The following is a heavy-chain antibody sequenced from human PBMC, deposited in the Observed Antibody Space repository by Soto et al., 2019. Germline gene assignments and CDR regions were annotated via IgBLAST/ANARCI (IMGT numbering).Heavy chain of an antibody. D-gene: IGHD6-13*01. J-gene: IGHJ4*02. V-gene: IGHV4-59*01. CDR3: AREPGYSNKFDY. CDR2: IYYSGST. CDR1: GGSISSYY. Sequence: SETLSLTCTVSGGSISSYYWSWIRQPPGKGLEWIGYIYYSGSTDYNPSLKSRVTISVDTSKNQFPLKLSSVTAADTAVYYCAREPGYSNKFDYWGQGTLVTVSS.